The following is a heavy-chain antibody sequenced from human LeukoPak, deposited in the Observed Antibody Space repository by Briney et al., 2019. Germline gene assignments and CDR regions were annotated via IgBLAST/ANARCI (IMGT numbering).Heavy chain of an antibody. V-gene: IGHV4-59*01. Sequence: SETLSLTCTVSGGSNSSYYWSWIRQPPGKGLEWIGYIYYSGSTNYNPSLKSRVTISVDTSKNQFSLKLSSVTAADTAVYYCARGTYYYYYMDVWGKGTTVTISS. CDR1: GGSNSSYY. CDR2: IYYSGST. CDR3: ARGTYYYYYMDV. J-gene: IGHJ6*03.